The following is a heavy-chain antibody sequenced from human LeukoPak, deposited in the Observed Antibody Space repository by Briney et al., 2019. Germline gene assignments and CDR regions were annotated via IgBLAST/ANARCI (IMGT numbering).Heavy chain of an antibody. CDR1: GGSFSGYY. CDR3: ASRRGDYNYYFNS. D-gene: IGHD5-24*01. V-gene: IGHV4-34*01. Sequence: PSETLSLTCAVYGGSFSGYYWSWIRQPPGKGLEWIGEIDHSGSTNYNPSLKSRVTISVDTSKNQFSLKVTSVIAADTALCYCASRRGDYNYYFNSWGQGTLVTVSS. CDR2: IDHSGST. J-gene: IGHJ4*02.